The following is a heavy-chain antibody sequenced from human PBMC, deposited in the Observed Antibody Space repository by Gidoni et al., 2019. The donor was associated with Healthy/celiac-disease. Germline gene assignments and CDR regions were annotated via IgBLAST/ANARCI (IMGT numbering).Heavy chain of an antibody. J-gene: IGHJ3*02. V-gene: IGHV1-69*01. CDR2: VIHIFGTA. Sequence: QVQLVQSGAEVKKPGSSVKVSCKAAGGTFSSYAISWVRQAHGQGLEWMGGVIHIFGTANYAQKFQCRVTITADESTSTAYMELSSLRSEDTAVYYCASRSPSYYEAFDIWGQGTMVTVSS. D-gene: IGHD3-3*01. CDR3: ASRSPSYYEAFDI. CDR1: GGTFSSYA.